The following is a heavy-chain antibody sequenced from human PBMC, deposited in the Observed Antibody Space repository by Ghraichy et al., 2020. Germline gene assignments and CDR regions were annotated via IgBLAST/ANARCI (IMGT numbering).Heavy chain of an antibody. J-gene: IGHJ5*02. CDR3: ARDLRHRVQDTWFDP. Sequence: SETLSLTCTVSGGSITGYYWNWIRQSSGKGLEWVARMYFTGTTNYNPSLKDRVTMSVDASKSQFSLRMTSVTAADSCVYYCARDLRHRVQDTWFDPRGQGTLVVVSS. D-gene: IGHD1-14*01. CDR1: GGSITGYY. CDR2: MYFTGTT. V-gene: IGHV4-4*07.